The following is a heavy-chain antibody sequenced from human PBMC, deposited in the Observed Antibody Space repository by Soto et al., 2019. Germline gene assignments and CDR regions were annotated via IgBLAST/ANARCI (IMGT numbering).Heavy chain of an antibody. CDR2: INPNSGGT. Sequence: QVQLVQSGAEEKKPGASVKVSCKASGHTFIDYYLHWVRQAPGQGLEWMRWINPNSGGTNLALRFQGRVTMTRDTAVSTVYVELSGLRSDDTAVYYCAGGRYYYAMDVWGRGTTVTVSS. D-gene: IGHD3-10*01. V-gene: IGHV1-2*02. J-gene: IGHJ6*02. CDR3: AGGRYYYAMDV. CDR1: GHTFIDYY.